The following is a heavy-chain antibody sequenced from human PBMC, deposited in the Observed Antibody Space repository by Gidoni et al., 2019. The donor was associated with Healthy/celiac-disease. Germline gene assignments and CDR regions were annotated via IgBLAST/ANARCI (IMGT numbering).Heavy chain of an antibody. CDR2: IYYSGST. J-gene: IGHJ4*02. D-gene: IGHD1-26*01. V-gene: IGHV4-39*01. CDR3: ARRDTLATWELLGAFDY. Sequence: DGLEWIGSIYYSGSTYYNPSLKSRVTISVDTSKNQFSLKLSSVTAADTAVYYCARRDTLATWELLGAFDYWGQGTLVTVSS.